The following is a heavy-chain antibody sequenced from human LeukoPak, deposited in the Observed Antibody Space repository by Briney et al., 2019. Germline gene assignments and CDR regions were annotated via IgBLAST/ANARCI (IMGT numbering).Heavy chain of an antibody. J-gene: IGHJ4*02. V-gene: IGHV4-59*08. CDR2: IYYSGST. CDR1: GGSISSYY. Sequence: SETLSLTCTVSGGSISSYYWSWIRQPPGKGLEWIGYIYYSGSTSYNPSLKSRVTISVDTSKNQFSLRLNSLTAADTAVYSRGTDSVSCFDCWGQGTLVTVSS. CDR3: GTDSVSCFDC. D-gene: IGHD3-16*01.